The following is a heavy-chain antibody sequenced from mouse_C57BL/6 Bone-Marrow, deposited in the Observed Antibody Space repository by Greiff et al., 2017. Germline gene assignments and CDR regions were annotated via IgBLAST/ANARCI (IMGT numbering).Heavy chain of an antibody. J-gene: IGHJ4*01. CDR3: ARHVSITPYAMDY. D-gene: IGHD1-1*01. Sequence: EVHLVESGGGLVQPGGSLKLSCAASGFTFSDYYMYWVRQTPEKRLEWVAYISNGGGSTYYPDTVKGRVTLSRDTAKNTLYLQMSRLKSEDTAMYYCARHVSITPYAMDYWGQGTSVTVSS. V-gene: IGHV5-12*01. CDR1: GFTFSDYY. CDR2: ISNGGGST.